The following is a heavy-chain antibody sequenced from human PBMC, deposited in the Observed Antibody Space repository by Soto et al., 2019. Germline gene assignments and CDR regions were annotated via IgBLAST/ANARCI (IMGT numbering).Heavy chain of an antibody. J-gene: IGHJ4*02. D-gene: IGHD3-22*01. V-gene: IGHV4-59*08. CDR2: IYYSGTT. CDR3: GAYDSSCYI. Sequence: QVQLQESGPGLVKPSETLSLTCTVSGASISSHFWNWIRQPPGEGLEYIGYIYYSGTTYYNPSLRGRVTMSVDTSKNQFSLKLSSVTAADTAVYYCGAYDSSCYIWGQGTLVTVSS. CDR1: GASISSHF.